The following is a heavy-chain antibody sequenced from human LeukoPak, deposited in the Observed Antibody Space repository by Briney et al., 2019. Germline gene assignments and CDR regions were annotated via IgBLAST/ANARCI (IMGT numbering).Heavy chain of an antibody. V-gene: IGHV3-23*01. D-gene: IGHD3-10*01. J-gene: IGHJ4*02. CDR1: GFTFRSYA. CDR2: ISGSGGST. Sequence: GGSLRLSCAASGFTFRSYAMYWVRQAPGKGLEWVSGISGSGGSTFYADSVKGRFTISRDNAKNSLYLQMNSLRAEDTAVYYCARVQFGEFTGAFDYWGQGTLVTVSS. CDR3: ARVQFGEFTGAFDY.